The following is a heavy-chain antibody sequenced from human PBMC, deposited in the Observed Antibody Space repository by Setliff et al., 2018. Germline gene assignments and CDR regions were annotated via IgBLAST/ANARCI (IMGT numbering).Heavy chain of an antibody. CDR1: GYTFNHYV. Sequence: ASVKVFCKTSGYTFNHYVINWVRQAPGQGLEWMGWISSYTGNTYYAQKFQGRITLTTDTSTATAYMELRSLESDDTAVYYCSRLVRYCTRTTCQRASGGEFWGQGTQVTVSS. J-gene: IGHJ4*02. CDR2: ISSYTGNT. CDR3: SRLVRYCTRTTCQRASGGEF. V-gene: IGHV1-18*04. D-gene: IGHD2-2*01.